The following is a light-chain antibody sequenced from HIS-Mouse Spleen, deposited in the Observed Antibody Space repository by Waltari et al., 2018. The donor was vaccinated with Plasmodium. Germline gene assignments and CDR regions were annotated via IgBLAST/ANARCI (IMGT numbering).Light chain of an antibody. CDR2: GAS. Sequence: EIVLTQSPATLSLSPGDRATLSCRASQRVSSYLAWYHHKTGQAPRRLIYGASTRATGIPARFSGSGSGTEFTLTISSLQSEDFAVYYCQQYNNWSFTFGPGTKVDIK. CDR1: QRVSSY. CDR3: QQYNNWSFT. J-gene: IGKJ3*01. V-gene: IGKV3-15*01.